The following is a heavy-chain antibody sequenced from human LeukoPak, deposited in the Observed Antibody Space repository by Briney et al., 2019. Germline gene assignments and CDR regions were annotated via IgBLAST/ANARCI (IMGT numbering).Heavy chain of an antibody. V-gene: IGHV3-21*04. CDR3: AKVLRDYGDYVSDWYFDL. CDR1: GFSFSSYD. CDR2: ISSSSSYI. D-gene: IGHD4-17*01. Sequence: GGSLRLSCAASGFSFSSYDMNWVRQAPGKGLEWVSSISSSSSYIYYADSVKGRFTISRDNSKNSLFLQMNSLRAEDTAVYYCAKVLRDYGDYVSDWYFDLWGRGTLVTVSS. J-gene: IGHJ2*01.